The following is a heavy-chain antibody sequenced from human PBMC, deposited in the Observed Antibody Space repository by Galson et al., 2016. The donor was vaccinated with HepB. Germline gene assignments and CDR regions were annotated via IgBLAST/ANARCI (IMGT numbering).Heavy chain of an antibody. D-gene: IGHD3-22*01. CDR3: AKEGCYYDSSGCGFDY. J-gene: IGHJ4*02. CDR2: ISGRGGST. V-gene: IGHV3-23*01. Sequence: GKGLEWVSGISGRGGSTYYADSVEGRFTISRDNSKNTLYLQMNSLRAEDTAVYYCAKEGCYYDSSGCGFDYWGQGTLVTVSS.